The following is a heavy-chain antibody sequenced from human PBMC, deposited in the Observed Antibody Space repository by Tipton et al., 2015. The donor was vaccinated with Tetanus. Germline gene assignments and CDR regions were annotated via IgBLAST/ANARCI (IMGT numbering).Heavy chain of an antibody. Sequence: QVQLVQSGAEVKKPGSSVKVSCKASGGTFSSYAISWVRQAPGQGLEWTGGIIPIFGTANYAQKFQGRVTITANESTSTAYMELSSLRSEDTAVYYCARGNTGYGSGSYAHAFDIWGQGTMVTVSS. CDR2: IIPIFGTA. D-gene: IGHD3-10*01. CDR3: ARGNTGYGSGSYAHAFDI. V-gene: IGHV1-69*01. CDR1: GGTFSSYA. J-gene: IGHJ3*02.